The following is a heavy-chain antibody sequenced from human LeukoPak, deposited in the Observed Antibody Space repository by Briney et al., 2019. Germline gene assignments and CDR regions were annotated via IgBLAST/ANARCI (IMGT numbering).Heavy chain of an antibody. D-gene: IGHD5-12*01. CDR2: IYYSGST. Sequence: KPSETLSLTCAVYGGSFSGYYWSWIRQPPGKGLEWIGYIYYSGSTNYNPSLKSRVAISVDTSKNQFSLKLSSVTAADTAVYYCARESIVATLWGQGTLVTVSS. J-gene: IGHJ4*02. CDR3: ARESIVATL. CDR1: GGSFSGYY. V-gene: IGHV4-59*01.